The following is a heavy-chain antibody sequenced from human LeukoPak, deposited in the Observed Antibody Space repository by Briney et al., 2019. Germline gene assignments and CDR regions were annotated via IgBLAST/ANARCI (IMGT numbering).Heavy chain of an antibody. J-gene: IGHJ4*02. Sequence: PGRSLRLSCAASGCTFSSYAMHWVRQAPGKGLEWVAVISYDGSNKYYADSVKGRFTISRDNSKNTLYLQMNSLRAEDTAVYYCARDPQYCSGGSCYFLFDYWGQGTLVTVSS. V-gene: IGHV3-30*04. CDR3: ARDPQYCSGGSCYFLFDY. CDR2: ISYDGSNK. CDR1: GCTFSSYA. D-gene: IGHD2-15*01.